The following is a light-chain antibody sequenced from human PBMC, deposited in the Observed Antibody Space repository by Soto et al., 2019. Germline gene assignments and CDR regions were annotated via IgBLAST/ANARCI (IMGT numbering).Light chain of an antibody. CDR2: DAS. J-gene: IGKJ4*01. CDR3: QQYYNLPLT. Sequence: DIQMTQSPSSLSASIGDRVTITCQASQDISDYLNWYQQKPGRAPMVLIYDASNLQTGVPSRFSGGGSGTDYTFTISSLQPEDIATYYCQQYYNLPLTFGGGTKL. CDR1: QDISDY. V-gene: IGKV1-33*01.